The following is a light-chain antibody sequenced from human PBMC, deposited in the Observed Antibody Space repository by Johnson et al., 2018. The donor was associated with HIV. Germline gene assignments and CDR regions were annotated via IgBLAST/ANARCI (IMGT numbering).Light chain of an antibody. CDR3: ATWDIILTAYV. J-gene: IGLJ1*01. V-gene: IGLV1-51*01. CDR1: SSNIGNNY. CDR2: DNN. Sequence: QSVLTQPPSVSAAPGQKVTISCSGSSSNIGNNYVSWYQQLPGTAPKLLIYDNNKRPSVIPDRFSGSKSGTSATLGITGLQTGDEADFYCATWDIILTAYVFGAGTKVTV.